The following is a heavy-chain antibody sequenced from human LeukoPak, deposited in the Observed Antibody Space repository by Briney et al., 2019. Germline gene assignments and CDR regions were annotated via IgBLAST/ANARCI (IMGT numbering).Heavy chain of an antibody. J-gene: IGHJ4*02. D-gene: IGHD3-22*01. Sequence: KPSETLSLTCVVSGYSISSGCHWGWIRQPPGKGLEWIGSMSHSGSTYYNPSLKSRVTISVDTSKNQFSVKLRSVTAADTAVYYCARHNFYDSSGDGRYYFDYWGQGTLVTVSS. CDR3: ARHNFYDSSGDGRYYFDY. V-gene: IGHV4-38-2*01. CDR1: GYSISSGCH. CDR2: MSHSGST.